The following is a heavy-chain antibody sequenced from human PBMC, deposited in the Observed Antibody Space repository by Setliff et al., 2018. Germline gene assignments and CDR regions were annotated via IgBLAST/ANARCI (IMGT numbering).Heavy chain of an antibody. Sequence: GGSLRLSCAGSGFTFNTYWMTWVRQAPGKGLEWVASITHDGSKTYILDSVKGRFTISRDNTKNSLYLQMNSLRVDDTAVYYCSSYLVSWGQGALVTVS. J-gene: IGHJ4*02. CDR2: ITHDGSKT. D-gene: IGHD2-21*01. V-gene: IGHV3-7*01. CDR3: SSYLVS. CDR1: GFTFNTYW.